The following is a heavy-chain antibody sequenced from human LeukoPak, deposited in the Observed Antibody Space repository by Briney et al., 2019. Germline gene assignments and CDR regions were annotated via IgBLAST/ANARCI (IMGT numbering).Heavy chain of an antibody. J-gene: IGHJ4*02. CDR1: GGSISSYY. Sequence: SETLSLTCSVSGGSISSYYWSWIRQPAGKGLEWIGRIYTSGSTNYNPSLKSRVTMSVDTSKNQFSLKLSSVTAADTAVYYCARDSGTIFGVVQTEFDYWGQGTLVTVSS. D-gene: IGHD3-3*01. CDR2: IYTSGST. V-gene: IGHV4-4*07. CDR3: ARDSGTIFGVVQTEFDY.